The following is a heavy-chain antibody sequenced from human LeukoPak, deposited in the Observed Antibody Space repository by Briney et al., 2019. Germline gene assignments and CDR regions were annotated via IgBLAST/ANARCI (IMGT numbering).Heavy chain of an antibody. Sequence: SVKVSCKASGGTLSSHAISWVRQAPGQGLEWMGRIIPIFGTANYAQKFQGRVTITTDESTSTAYMELSSLRSEDTAVYYCASARGVTTSDAFDIWGQGTMVTVSS. CDR1: GGTLSSHA. V-gene: IGHV1-69*05. CDR2: IIPIFGTA. CDR3: ASARGVTTSDAFDI. D-gene: IGHD4-17*01. J-gene: IGHJ3*02.